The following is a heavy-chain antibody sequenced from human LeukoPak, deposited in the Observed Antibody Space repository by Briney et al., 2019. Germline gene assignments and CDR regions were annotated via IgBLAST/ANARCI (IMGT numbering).Heavy chain of an antibody. D-gene: IGHD4-11*01. CDR1: GFTFSSCA. V-gene: IGHV3-30*18. J-gene: IGHJ4*02. CDR3: AKVGLTVTTILDYFDY. Sequence: GGSLRLSCAASGFTFSSCAMSWVRQAPGKGLEWVAVISYDGSNNYYADSVKGRFTISRDNSKNTLFLQMNSLRAEDTAVYYCAKVGLTVTTILDYFDYWGQGTLVTVSS. CDR2: ISYDGSNN.